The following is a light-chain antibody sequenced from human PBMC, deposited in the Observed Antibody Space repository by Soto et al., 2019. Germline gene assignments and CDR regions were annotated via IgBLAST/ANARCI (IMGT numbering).Light chain of an antibody. CDR3: QQSYSTPRT. Sequence: DIPMTQSPSSLSASVGDRVTITCRTSQSINTYLNWYQQKPGEAPKLLIYAASILQNGVPSTFSGSGSGTDFTLTISTLQPEDFATYYCQQSYSTPRTFGGGTKVEVK. V-gene: IGKV1-39*01. CDR1: QSINTY. J-gene: IGKJ4*01. CDR2: AAS.